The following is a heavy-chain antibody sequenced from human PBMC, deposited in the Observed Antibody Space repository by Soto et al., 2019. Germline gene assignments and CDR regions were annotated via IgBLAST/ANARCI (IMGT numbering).Heavy chain of an antibody. Sequence: PSETLSLTCTVSSDSISSYYWSWIRQPPGKRLEWIGYISYSGSTDYNPSLKSRVTISVDTSKNQFSLKLSSVTAADTAVYYCARMQQPPDDWFDPWGQGTLVTVS. CDR1: SDSISSYY. V-gene: IGHV4-59*01. CDR2: ISYSGST. D-gene: IGHD6-13*01. J-gene: IGHJ5*02. CDR3: ARMQQPPDDWFDP.